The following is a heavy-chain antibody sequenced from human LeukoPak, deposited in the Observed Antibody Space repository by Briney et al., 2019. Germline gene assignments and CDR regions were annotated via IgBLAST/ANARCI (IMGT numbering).Heavy chain of an antibody. CDR2: IYYSGST. CDR1: GGSISSGDYY. D-gene: IGHD2-21*01. J-gene: IGHJ3*02. V-gene: IGHV4-30-4*01. CDR3: ARHKRDLRGKAFDI. Sequence: SQTLSLTCTVSGGSISSGDYYWSWIRQPPGKGLEWIGYIYYSGSTYYNPSLKSRVTISVDTSKNQFSLKLSSVTAADTAVYYCARHKRDLRGKAFDIWGQGTMVTVSS.